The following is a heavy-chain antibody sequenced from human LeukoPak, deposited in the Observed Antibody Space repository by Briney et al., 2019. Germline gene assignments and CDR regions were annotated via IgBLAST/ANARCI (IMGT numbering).Heavy chain of an antibody. Sequence: SVKVSCKASGGTFSNYAISWVRQAPGQGLEWMGGIIPVFGTANYAQTFQGRVTITADESTSTAYMELSSLRSEDTAVYYCARSQREDYNYYYMDVWGKGTTVTVSS. J-gene: IGHJ6*03. CDR2: IIPVFGTA. CDR1: GGTFSNYA. CDR3: ARSQREDYNYYYMDV. D-gene: IGHD6-25*01. V-gene: IGHV1-69*13.